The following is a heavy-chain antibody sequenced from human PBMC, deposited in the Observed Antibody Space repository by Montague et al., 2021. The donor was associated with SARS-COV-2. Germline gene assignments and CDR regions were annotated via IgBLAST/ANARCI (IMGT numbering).Heavy chain of an antibody. CDR1: GSSISSYY. CDR3: ARDFDY. V-gene: IGHV4-59*13. Sequence: SETLSLTCTVSGSSISSYYWSWIRQPPGKGLEWIGYMYYSGSTNYNLSLKSRVTLSVDTSKNQFSLKLSSVTAADTAVYYCARDFDYWGQGTLVTVSS. J-gene: IGHJ4*02. CDR2: MYYSGST.